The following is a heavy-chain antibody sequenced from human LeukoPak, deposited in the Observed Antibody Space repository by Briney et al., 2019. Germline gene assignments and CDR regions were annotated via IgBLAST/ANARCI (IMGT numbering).Heavy chain of an antibody. CDR3: AREVTQGSIAAAGIDY. J-gene: IGHJ4*02. CDR2: INNSGST. D-gene: IGHD6-13*01. V-gene: IGHV4-34*01. Sequence: TSENLSFTCAVYGGTFSGYYWSWIRAPPGKGLEWIGEINNSGSTNYNPSLKSRVTISVDTSKIHVALKLSSVTAADTAVYYCAREVTQGSIAAAGIDYWGQGTLVTVSS. CDR1: GGTFSGYY.